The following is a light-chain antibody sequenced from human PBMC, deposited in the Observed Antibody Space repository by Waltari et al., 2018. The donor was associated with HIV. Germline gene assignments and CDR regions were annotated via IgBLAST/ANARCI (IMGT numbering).Light chain of an antibody. J-gene: IGLJ3*02. CDR3: CSYAGNYTLV. Sequence: QSALTQPRSVSGSPGQSVTISCTGTSSDVGGSNSVSWYQQHPGKAPKFMIYDFSKRPSGVPDRFSGSKSGNTASLTISGLQAEDEADYYCCSYAGNYTLVFGGGTKLTVL. CDR1: SSDVGGSNS. CDR2: DFS. V-gene: IGLV2-11*01.